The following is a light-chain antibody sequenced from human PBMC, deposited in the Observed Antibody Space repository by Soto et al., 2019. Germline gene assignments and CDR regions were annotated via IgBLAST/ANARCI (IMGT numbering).Light chain of an antibody. Sequence: EIVMTQSPATLSVSPGERATLSCRASQSVSSNLAWYQQKPGQAPRLLIYGASTRATGIPARFSGSGSGTECTLTISSLQSEDFAVYYCQQYNNWPYTFGQGTKLAIK. J-gene: IGKJ2*01. CDR2: GAS. CDR3: QQYNNWPYT. CDR1: QSVSSN. V-gene: IGKV3-15*01.